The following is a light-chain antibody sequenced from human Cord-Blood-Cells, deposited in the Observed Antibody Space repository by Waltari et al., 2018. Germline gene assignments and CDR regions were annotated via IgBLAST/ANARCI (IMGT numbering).Light chain of an antibody. V-gene: IGLV2-23*01. Sequence: QSALTQPASVSGSPGQSITISCTGTSSDVGSYNLVSWYQQHPGKAPKLMIYVGSKRPSGVSNRFSGSKSGNTASLTSSGLQAEDEADYYCCSYAGSSTFWVFGGGTKLTVL. CDR2: VGS. CDR3: CSYAGSSTFWV. J-gene: IGLJ3*02. CDR1: SSDVGSYNL.